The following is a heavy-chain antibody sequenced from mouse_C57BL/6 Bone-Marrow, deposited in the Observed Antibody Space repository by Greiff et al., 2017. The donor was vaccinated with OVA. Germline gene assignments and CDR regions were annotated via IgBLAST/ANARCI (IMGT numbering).Heavy chain of an antibody. Sequence: EVQGVESGGGLVQPGGSLKLSCAASGFTFSDYYMYWVRQTPEKRLEWVAYISNGGGSTYYPATVKGRFTISRDNAKNTLYMQMSRLKSEDTAMYYCARHGLTPYFDYWGQGTTLTVSS. CDR1: GFTFSDYY. D-gene: IGHD4-1*01. V-gene: IGHV5-12*01. CDR3: ARHGLTPYFDY. J-gene: IGHJ2*01. CDR2: ISNGGGST.